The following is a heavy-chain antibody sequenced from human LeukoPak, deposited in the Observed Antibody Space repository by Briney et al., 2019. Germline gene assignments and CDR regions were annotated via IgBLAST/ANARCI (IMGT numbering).Heavy chain of an antibody. Sequence: SETLSLTCTVSGGSIRYYYWSWIRQSPGKGLEWIGYIYYNGSTYYNPSLKSRVTISVDMSKNQFSLKMSSVTAADTAVYYCARKGGLFDYWGQGRLVTVSS. CDR2: IYYNGST. V-gene: IGHV4-59*01. CDR1: GGSIRYYY. CDR3: ARKGGLFDY. D-gene: IGHD2-15*01. J-gene: IGHJ4*02.